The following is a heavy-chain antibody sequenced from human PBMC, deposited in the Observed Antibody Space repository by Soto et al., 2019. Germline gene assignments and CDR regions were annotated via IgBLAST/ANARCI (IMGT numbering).Heavy chain of an antibody. CDR2: ISSSGSTI. CDR3: ARESITMVRDPTRGWVGYYYYGMDV. D-gene: IGHD3-10*01. CDR1: GFTFSDYY. V-gene: IGHV3-11*01. J-gene: IGHJ6*02. Sequence: GGSLRLSCAASGFTFSDYYMSWIRQAPGKGLEWVSYISSSGSTIYYADSVKGRFTISRDNAKNSLYLQMNSLRAEDTAVYYCARESITMVRDPTRGWVGYYYYGMDVWGQGTTVTVSS.